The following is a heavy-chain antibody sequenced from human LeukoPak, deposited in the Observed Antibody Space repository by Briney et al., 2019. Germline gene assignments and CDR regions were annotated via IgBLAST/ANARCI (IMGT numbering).Heavy chain of an antibody. D-gene: IGHD6-6*01. Sequence: GSVKVSCKASGYTFTGYYMHWVRQAPGQGLEWMGWINPNSGGTNYAQKFQGWVAMTRDTSISTAYMELSRLRSDDTAVYYCARGAHHSSSRGEFDYWGQGTLVTVSS. CDR2: INPNSGGT. CDR1: GYTFTGYY. J-gene: IGHJ4*02. V-gene: IGHV1-2*04. CDR3: ARGAHHSSSRGEFDY.